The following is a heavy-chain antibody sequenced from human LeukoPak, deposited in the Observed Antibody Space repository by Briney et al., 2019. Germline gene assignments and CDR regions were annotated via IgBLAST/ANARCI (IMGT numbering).Heavy chain of an antibody. Sequence: PGGSLRLSCAASGFTFTTYAMTWVRQAPGKGLEWVSAISGSGDTTYYTDSVKGRFTISRDNSKNALYLQMNSLRAEDTAVYYCAKDRGYWGQGSLVTVSS. CDR3: AKDRGY. CDR1: GFTFTTYA. CDR2: ISGSGDTT. J-gene: IGHJ4*02. V-gene: IGHV3-23*01.